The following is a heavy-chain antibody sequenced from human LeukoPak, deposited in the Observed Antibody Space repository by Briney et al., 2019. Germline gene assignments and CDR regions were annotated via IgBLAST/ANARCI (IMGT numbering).Heavy chain of an antibody. CDR3: TTDLGWGYCSSTSCYALDY. D-gene: IGHD2-2*01. CDR2: IKSKTDGGTT. V-gene: IGHV3-15*01. J-gene: IGHJ4*02. CDR1: GFTFSNAW. Sequence: PGGSLRLSCAASGFTFSNAWMSWVRQAPGKGLEWAGRIKSKTDGGTTDYAAPVKGRFTISRDDSKNTLYLQMNSLKTEDTAVYYCTTDLGWGYCSSTSCYALDYWGQGTLVTVSS.